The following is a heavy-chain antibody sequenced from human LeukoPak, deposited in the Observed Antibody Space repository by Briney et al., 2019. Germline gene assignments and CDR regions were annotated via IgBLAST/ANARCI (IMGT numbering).Heavy chain of an antibody. Sequence: ASVKVSCKASGYTFTSYGISWVRQASGQGLEWMGWISAYNGNTNYAQKLRGRVTMTTDTSTSTAYMELRSLRSDDTAVYYCARAPDTAMVPTGPYWGQGTLVTVSS. D-gene: IGHD5-18*01. V-gene: IGHV1-18*01. CDR1: GYTFTSYG. CDR3: ARAPDTAMVPTGPY. J-gene: IGHJ4*02. CDR2: ISAYNGNT.